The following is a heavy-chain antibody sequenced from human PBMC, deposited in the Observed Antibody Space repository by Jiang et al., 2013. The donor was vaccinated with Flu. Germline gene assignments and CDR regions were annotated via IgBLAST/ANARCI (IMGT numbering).Heavy chain of an antibody. D-gene: IGHD6-13*01. CDR2: SSSSSTI. J-gene: IGHJ4*02. CDR3: ARDAPNLRSSDY. V-gene: IGHV3-48*02. Sequence: SSSSSTIYYADSVKGRFTISRDNAKNSLYLQMNSLRDEDTAVYYCARDAPNLRSSDYWGQGTLVTVSS.